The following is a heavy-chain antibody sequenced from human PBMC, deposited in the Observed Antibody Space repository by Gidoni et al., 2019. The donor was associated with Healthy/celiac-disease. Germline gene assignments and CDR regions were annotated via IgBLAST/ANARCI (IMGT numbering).Heavy chain of an antibody. CDR1: GGSFSGYY. Sequence: QVQLQQWGAGLLKPSETLSLPCAVYGGSFSGYYWSWIRQPPGKGLGWIGKINHSGSTNYNPSLKSRVTIAVDTSKNQFSLKLSSVTAADTAVYYCARGAAAARYAFDIWGQGTMVTVSS. CDR2: INHSGST. D-gene: IGHD6-13*01. CDR3: ARGAAAARYAFDI. J-gene: IGHJ3*02. V-gene: IGHV4-34*02.